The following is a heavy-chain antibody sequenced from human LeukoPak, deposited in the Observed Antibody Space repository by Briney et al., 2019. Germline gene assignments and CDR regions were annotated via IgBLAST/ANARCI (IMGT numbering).Heavy chain of an antibody. CDR1: GGTFSSYT. CDR3: ARGMGSRPIHY. V-gene: IGHV1-69*01. J-gene: IGHJ4*02. CDR2: IIPLFGAA. D-gene: IGHD2-21*01. Sequence: GASVTVSCKASGGTFSSYTLSWMRQAPGQGLEWMGGIIPLFGAAKYAQKFEGRVTITLDEFTTTGYMELSSLRFDDTAVYYCARGMGSRPIHYSGQGTLVTVSS.